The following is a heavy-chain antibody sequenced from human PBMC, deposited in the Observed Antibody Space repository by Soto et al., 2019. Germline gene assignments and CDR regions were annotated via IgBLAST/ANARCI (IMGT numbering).Heavy chain of an antibody. Sequence: GASVKVSCKASGFTFTSSAVQWVRQARGQRLEWIGWIVVGSGNTNYAQKFQERVTITRDMSTSTAYMELSSLRSEDTAVYYCAASSYDFWSGYYWPPPHGMDVWGQGTTVTVSS. J-gene: IGHJ6*02. CDR3: AASSYDFWSGYYWPPPHGMDV. CDR2: IVVGSGNT. CDR1: GFTFTSSA. V-gene: IGHV1-58*01. D-gene: IGHD3-3*01.